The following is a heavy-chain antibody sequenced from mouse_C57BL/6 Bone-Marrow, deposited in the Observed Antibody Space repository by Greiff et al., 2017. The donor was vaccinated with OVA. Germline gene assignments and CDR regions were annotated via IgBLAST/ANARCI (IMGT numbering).Heavy chain of an antibody. CDR3: ARPIYYYGSSYVYFDV. Sequence: EVQLVESGGDLVKPGGSLKLSCAASGFTFSSYGMSWVRQTPDKRLEWVATISSGGSYTYYPDSVKGRFTLSRDNAKNTLYLQRSSLKSEDTAMYYGARPIYYYGSSYVYFDVWGTGTTVTVSS. V-gene: IGHV5-6*01. J-gene: IGHJ1*03. CDR2: ISSGGSYT. CDR1: GFTFSSYG. D-gene: IGHD1-1*01.